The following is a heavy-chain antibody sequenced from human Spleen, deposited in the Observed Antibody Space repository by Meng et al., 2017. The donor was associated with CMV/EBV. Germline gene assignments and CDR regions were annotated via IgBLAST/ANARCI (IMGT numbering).Heavy chain of an antibody. CDR3: AKRAYDRGGAHPI. CDR1: GFTFSGSP. V-gene: IGHV3-73*01. D-gene: IGHD3-22*01. Sequence: GGSLRLSCAASGFTFSGSPMHWVRQASGKGLEWVGRIRSKANTYATAYTASVKGRFTISRDDSKSTTYLQMNSLKTEDTAVYYCAKRAYDRGGAHPIWGQGTMVTVSS. J-gene: IGHJ3*02. CDR2: IRSKANTYAT.